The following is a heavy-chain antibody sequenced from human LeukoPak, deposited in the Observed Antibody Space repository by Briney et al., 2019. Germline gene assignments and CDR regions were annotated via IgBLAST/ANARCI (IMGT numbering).Heavy chain of an antibody. CDR3: ARSGTYCGGDCYPALDY. D-gene: IGHD2-21*02. Sequence: SVKVSCKASGGTFISYVISWVRQAPGQGLEWMGGIITIFGTANYAQKFQGRVTITAAESTSTAYMELSSLRSEDTAVYYCARSGTYCGGDCYPALDYWGKGTLVTVSS. V-gene: IGHV1-69*13. CDR1: GGTFISYV. J-gene: IGHJ4*02. CDR2: IITIFGTA.